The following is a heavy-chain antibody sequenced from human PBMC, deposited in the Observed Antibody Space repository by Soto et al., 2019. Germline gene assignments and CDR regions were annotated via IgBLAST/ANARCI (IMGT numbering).Heavy chain of an antibody. D-gene: IGHD3-9*01. J-gene: IGHJ6*02. CDR2: ISAYNGNT. V-gene: IGHV1-18*01. CDR1: GYTFTSYG. CDR3: ARDRRYFDWSLAWGMDV. Sequence: QVQLVQSGAEVKKPGASVKVSCKASGYTFTSYGISWVRQAPGQGLEWMGWISAYNGNTNYAQKLQGRVTMTTDTSTSTAYMERRSLRSDDTAVYYCARDRRYFDWSLAWGMDVWGQGTTVTVSS.